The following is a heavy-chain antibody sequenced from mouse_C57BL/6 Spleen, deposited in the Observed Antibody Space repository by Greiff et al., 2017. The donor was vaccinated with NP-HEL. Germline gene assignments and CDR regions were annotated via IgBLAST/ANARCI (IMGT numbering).Heavy chain of an antibody. CDR1: GFTFSDYY. CDR2: INYDGSST. J-gene: IGHJ4*01. V-gene: IGHV5-16*01. CDR3: ARRSHLWYYAMDY. D-gene: IGHD6-2*01. Sequence: EVMLVESEGGLVQPGSSMKLSCTASGFTFSDYYMAWVRQVPEKGLEWVANINYDGSSTYYLDSLKSRFIISRDNAKNILYLQMSSLKSEDTATYYCARRSHLWYYAMDYWGQGTSVTVSS.